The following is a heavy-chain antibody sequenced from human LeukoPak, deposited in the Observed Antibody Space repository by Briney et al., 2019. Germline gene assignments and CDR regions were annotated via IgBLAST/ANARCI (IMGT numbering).Heavy chain of an antibody. D-gene: IGHD3-3*01. J-gene: IGHJ4*02. CDR2: IKQDGSEQ. V-gene: IGHV3-7*01. CDR3: ARDRTAVTIFGVVIGY. Sequence: GGSLRLSCGASGFSFSMFWMTWVRQAPGKGLEWVANIKQDGSEQYYVDSVKGRFTISRDNAKNSLYLQMNSLRAEDTAVYYCARDRTAVTIFGVVIGYWGQGTLVTVSS. CDR1: GFSFSMFW.